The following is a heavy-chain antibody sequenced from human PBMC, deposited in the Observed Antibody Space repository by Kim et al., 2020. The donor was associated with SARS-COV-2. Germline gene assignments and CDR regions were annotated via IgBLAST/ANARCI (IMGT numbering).Heavy chain of an antibody. D-gene: IGHD3-22*01. CDR1: GFTFSSYA. Sequence: GGCLRLSCAASGFTFSSYAMSWVRQAPGKGLEWVSGISGSGGSTHYADSVKGRFTISRDNSKNTLFLQMNSLRAEDTAVYYCAKAMSYYDSSGDKKLGYFDLWGRGTLVTVSS. V-gene: IGHV3-23*01. J-gene: IGHJ2*01. CDR3: AKAMSYYDSSGDKKLGYFDL. CDR2: ISGSGGST.